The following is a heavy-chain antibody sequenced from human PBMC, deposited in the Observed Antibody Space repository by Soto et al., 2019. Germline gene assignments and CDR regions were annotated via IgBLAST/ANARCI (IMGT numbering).Heavy chain of an antibody. CDR3: AGTKWLQFTFDD. D-gene: IGHD5-12*01. J-gene: IGHJ4*02. V-gene: IGHV4-59*01. CDR2: IYYSGST. Sequence: PSETMSLTCTVSGGSISSYYWSWIRQPPGKGLEWIGYIYYSGSTNYNPSLESRVTMSVDTSKSQFSLKVTSVTAADTAVYYCAGTKWLQFTFDDWGQGTLVTVS. CDR1: GGSISSYY.